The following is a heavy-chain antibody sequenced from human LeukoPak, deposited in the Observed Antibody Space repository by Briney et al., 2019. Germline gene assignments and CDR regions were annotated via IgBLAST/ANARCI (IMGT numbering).Heavy chain of an antibody. CDR3: ARGDEAAADDY. CDR1: GGSISSSSYY. D-gene: IGHD6-13*01. V-gene: IGHV4-39*07. J-gene: IGHJ4*02. CDR2: IYYSGST. Sequence: SETLSLTCTVSGGSISSSSYYWGWIRQPPGKGLEWIGSIYYSGSTYYNPSLKSRVTISVDTSKNQFSLKLSSVTAADTAVYYCARGDEAAADDYWGQGTLVTVSS.